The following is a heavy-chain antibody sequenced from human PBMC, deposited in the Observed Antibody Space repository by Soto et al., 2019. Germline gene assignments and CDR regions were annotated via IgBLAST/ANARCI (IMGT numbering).Heavy chain of an antibody. V-gene: IGHV1-69*02. J-gene: IGHJ5*02. CDR1: GGTFSSYT. D-gene: IGHD6-13*01. CDR3: ARGPMAAAAPQFDP. Sequence: QVQLVQSGAEVKKPGSSVKVSCKASGGTFSSYTISWVRQAPGQGLEWMGRIIPILGIANYAQKFQGRVTITADKSTRTAYMELSSLRSEDTAVYYCARGPMAAAAPQFDPWGQGTLVTVSS. CDR2: IIPILGIA.